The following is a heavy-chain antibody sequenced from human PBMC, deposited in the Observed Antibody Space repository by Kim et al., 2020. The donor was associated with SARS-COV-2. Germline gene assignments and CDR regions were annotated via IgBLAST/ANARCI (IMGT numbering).Heavy chain of an antibody. D-gene: IGHD3-3*01. CDR1: GFTFGDYA. J-gene: IGHJ4*02. Sequence: GGSLRLSCAASGFTFGDYAMHWVRQAPGKGLEWVSGISWNSGSIGDADSVKGRFTISRDNAKNSLYLQMNSLRAEDTALYYCAKDHKLRFLEWLSFGGYFDYWGQGTLVTVSS. V-gene: IGHV3-9*01. CDR3: AKDHKLRFLEWLSFGGYFDY. CDR2: ISWNSGSI.